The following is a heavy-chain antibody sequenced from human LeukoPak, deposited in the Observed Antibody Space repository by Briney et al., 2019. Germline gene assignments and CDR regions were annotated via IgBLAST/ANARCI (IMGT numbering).Heavy chain of an antibody. V-gene: IGHV3-23*01. CDR2: ISGSGGST. Sequence: PGGSLRPSGPAPGFTFTSKARSGVGQPPGKGLEGAPPISGSGGSTYYADSVKGRFTISRDNSKNTLYLQMNSLRAEDTAVYYCAKFHNWNYLNDRNFDYWGQGTLVTVSS. D-gene: IGHD1-7*01. CDR3: AKFHNWNYLNDRNFDY. J-gene: IGHJ4*02. CDR1: GFTFTSKA.